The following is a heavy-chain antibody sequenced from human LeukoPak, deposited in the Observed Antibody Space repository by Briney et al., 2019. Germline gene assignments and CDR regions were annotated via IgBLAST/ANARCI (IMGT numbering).Heavy chain of an antibody. Sequence: GASVKVSCKASGYTFTSYDINWVRQATGQGLEWMGWMNPNSGNTGYAQKFQGRVTMTRNTSISTAYMELSSLRSEDTAVYYCARGGRVKHSYGLVSYYFDYWGQGTLVTVSS. J-gene: IGHJ4*02. CDR3: ARGGRVKHSYGLVSYYFDY. V-gene: IGHV1-8*01. D-gene: IGHD5-18*01. CDR1: GYTFTSYD. CDR2: MNPNSGNT.